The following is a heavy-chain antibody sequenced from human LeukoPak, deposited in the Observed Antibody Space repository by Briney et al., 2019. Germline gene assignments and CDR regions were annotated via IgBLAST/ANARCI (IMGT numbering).Heavy chain of an antibody. V-gene: IGHV1-8*01. Sequence: ASVTVSCKASGYTFISYDINWVRQAPGQGLEWMGWMNPDNGNTGYAQKFQGRVTMTRDTSISTAYMELSSLRAEDTAVYYCAREMRGGGYECCDFDQWGQGTLVTVSS. D-gene: IGHD5-12*01. CDR2: MNPDNGNT. CDR1: GYTFISYD. CDR3: AREMRGGGYECCDFDQ. J-gene: IGHJ5*02.